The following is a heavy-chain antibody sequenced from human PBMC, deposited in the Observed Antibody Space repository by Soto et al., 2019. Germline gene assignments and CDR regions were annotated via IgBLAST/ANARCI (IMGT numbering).Heavy chain of an antibody. CDR1: GGSFSGYY. Sequence: SETLSLTCAVYGGSFSGYYWSWIRQPPGKGLEWIGEINHSGSTNYNPSLKSRVTISVDTSKNHFSLKMSTVTAADTAVSYSGTYSSGHNNWFDPWGQGTLVTGSS. CDR3: GTYSSGHNNWFDP. J-gene: IGHJ5*02. V-gene: IGHV4-34*01. CDR2: INHSGST. D-gene: IGHD6-19*01.